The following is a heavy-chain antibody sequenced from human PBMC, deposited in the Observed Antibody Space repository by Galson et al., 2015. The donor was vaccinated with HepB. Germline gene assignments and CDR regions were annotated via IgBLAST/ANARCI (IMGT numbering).Heavy chain of an antibody. CDR2: IRSKANSYAK. D-gene: IGHD5-24*01. CDR1: GFIFSDSG. Sequence: SLRLSCAASGFIFSDSGIHWVRQASGKGLEWVGRIRSKANSYAKASAASVKGRFTISRDDSENRAYLQMNSLKTEDTAVYYCTRLKEMPTVENAFDIWGQGTMVTVSS. CDR3: TRLKEMPTVENAFDI. J-gene: IGHJ3*02. V-gene: IGHV3-73*01.